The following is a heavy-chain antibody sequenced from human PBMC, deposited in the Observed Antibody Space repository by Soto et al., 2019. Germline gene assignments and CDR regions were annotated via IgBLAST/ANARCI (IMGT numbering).Heavy chain of an antibody. CDR3: ARGGSIAATEYGP. CDR2: MNPNSGNT. J-gene: IGHJ5*02. V-gene: IGHV1-8*01. Sequence: GDSVKVSCKDSGYTFTSYDINWVRQATGQGLEWMGWMNPNSGNTGYAQKFQGRVTMTRNTSISTAYMELSSLRSEDTAVYYCARGGSIAATEYGPCGQRTLVTVSS. CDR1: GYTFTSYD. D-gene: IGHD6-6*01.